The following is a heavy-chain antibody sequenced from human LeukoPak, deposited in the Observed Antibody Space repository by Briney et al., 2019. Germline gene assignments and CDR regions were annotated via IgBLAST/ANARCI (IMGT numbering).Heavy chain of an antibody. J-gene: IGHJ6*03. Sequence: PGGSLRLSCAASGFTFSSYGMSWVRQAPGKGLEWVSAISGSGGSTYYADSVKGRFTISRDNSKNTLYLQMNSLRAEDTAVYYCAIRGYSYTYYYYMDVWGKGTTVTISS. D-gene: IGHD5-18*01. V-gene: IGHV3-23*01. CDR3: AIRGYSYTYYYYMDV. CDR2: ISGSGGST. CDR1: GFTFSSYG.